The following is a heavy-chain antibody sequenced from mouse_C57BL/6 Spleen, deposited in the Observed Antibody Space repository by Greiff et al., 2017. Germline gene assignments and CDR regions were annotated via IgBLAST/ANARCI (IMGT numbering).Heavy chain of an antibody. CDR1: GFSLTSYG. Sequence: VQLQQSGPGLVQPSQSLSITCTVSGFSLTSYGVHWVRQSPGKGLEWLGVIWSGGSTDYNAAFISRLSISKDNSKSQVFFKMNSLQADDTAIYYCASYDYDGEAWFAYWGQGTLVTVSA. V-gene: IGHV2-2*01. CDR2: IWSGGST. J-gene: IGHJ3*01. CDR3: ASYDYDGEAWFAY. D-gene: IGHD2-4*01.